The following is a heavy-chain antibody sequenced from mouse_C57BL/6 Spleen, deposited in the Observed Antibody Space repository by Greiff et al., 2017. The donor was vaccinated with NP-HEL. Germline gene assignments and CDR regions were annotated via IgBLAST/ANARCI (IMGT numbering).Heavy chain of an antibody. Sequence: EVQLQESEGGLVQPGSSMKLSCTASGFTFSDYYMAWVRQVPEKGLEWVANINYDGSSTYYLDSLKSRFIISRDNAKNILYLQMSSLKSEDTATYYCARGGLYYGYDGEDYYAMDYWGQGTSVTVSS. J-gene: IGHJ4*01. CDR2: INYDGSST. CDR1: GFTFSDYY. CDR3: ARGGLYYGYDGEDYYAMDY. V-gene: IGHV5-16*01. D-gene: IGHD2-2*01.